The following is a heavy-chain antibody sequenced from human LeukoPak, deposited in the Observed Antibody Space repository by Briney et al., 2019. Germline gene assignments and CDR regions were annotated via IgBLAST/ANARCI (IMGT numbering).Heavy chain of an antibody. D-gene: IGHD2-2*01. Sequence: GGSLRLSCAASGFTFSSYWMNWVRQAPGKGLVWVSRIASDGSSTTYADSVKGRFSISRDNAKNTLYLQMNNLRVEDTAVYYCVSFYETYWGRGTLVTVSS. J-gene: IGHJ4*02. CDR2: IASDGSST. V-gene: IGHV3-74*01. CDR1: GFTFSSYW. CDR3: VSFYETY.